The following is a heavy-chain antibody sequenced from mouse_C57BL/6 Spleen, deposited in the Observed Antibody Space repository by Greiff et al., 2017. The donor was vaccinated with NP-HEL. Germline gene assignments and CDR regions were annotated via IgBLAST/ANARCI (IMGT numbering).Heavy chain of an antibody. CDR3: ARRGEYDERLAY. J-gene: IGHJ3*01. CDR1: GYTFTSYW. V-gene: IGHV1-55*01. Sequence: QVQLQQPGAELVKPGASVKMSCKASGYTFTSYWITWVKQRPGQGLEWIGDIYPGSGSTNYNEKFKSKATLTVDTSSSTAYMQLSSLTSEDSAVDYCARRGEYDERLAYWGQGTLVTVSA. CDR2: IYPGSGST. D-gene: IGHD2-14*01.